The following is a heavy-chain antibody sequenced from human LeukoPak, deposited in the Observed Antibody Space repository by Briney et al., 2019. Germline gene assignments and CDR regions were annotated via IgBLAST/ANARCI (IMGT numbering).Heavy chain of an antibody. CDR3: ARTLGTVTVTGDY. V-gene: IGHV3-21*01. Sequence: GGSLRLSCAASGFTFSSYSMNWVRQAPGKGLEWVSSISSSSSYIYYADSVKGRFTISRDNAKNSLYLQMNSLRAEDTAVYYCARTLGTVTVTGDYWGQGTLVTVSS. J-gene: IGHJ4*02. CDR1: GFTFSSYS. D-gene: IGHD4-17*01. CDR2: ISSSSSYI.